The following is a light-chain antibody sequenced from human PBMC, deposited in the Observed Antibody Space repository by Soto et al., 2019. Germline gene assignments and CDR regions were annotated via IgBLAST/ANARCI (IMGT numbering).Light chain of an antibody. CDR1: SSDVGGHNY. J-gene: IGLJ2*01. V-gene: IGLV2-14*01. Sequence: QSALTQPASVSGSPGQSITISCTGTSSDVGGHNYVSWYQQHPGKAPKLMIYEVNNRPSGVSDRFSGSKAGNTASLTISGLQAEDEAEYYCSSFTSSTTLVVFGGGTKLTVL. CDR2: EVN. CDR3: SSFTSSTTLVV.